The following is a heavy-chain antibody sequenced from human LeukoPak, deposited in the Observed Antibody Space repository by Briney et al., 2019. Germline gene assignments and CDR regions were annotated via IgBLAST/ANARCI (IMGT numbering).Heavy chain of an antibody. CDR2: GHYSGTT. V-gene: IGHV4-59*08. CDR3: ARHGTGTGYPLDY. D-gene: IGHD3/OR15-3a*01. CDR1: GVSINSHY. Sequence: PSETLSLTCTVSGVSINSHYWGWIRQSPGKGLEWIAYGHYSGTTNYNPSLKSRVTISVDTSKNQFSLKLTSVSAADTAMYYCARHGTGTGYPLDYWGLGTLVTVSS. J-gene: IGHJ4*02.